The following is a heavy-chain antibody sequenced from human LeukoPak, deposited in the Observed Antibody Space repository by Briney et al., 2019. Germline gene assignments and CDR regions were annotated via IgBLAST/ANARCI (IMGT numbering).Heavy chain of an antibody. CDR3: ARLTPVEAYYFDY. CDR2: IYYSGST. V-gene: IGHV4-59*08. J-gene: IGHJ4*02. Sequence: SETLSLTCTVSGGSISSYYWSWIRQPPGKGLEWIGYIYYSGSTNYNPSLKSRVTISVDTSKNQFSLKLSSVTAADTAVYYCARLTPVEAYYFDYWGQGTLVTVSS. D-gene: IGHD6-19*01. CDR1: GGSISSYY.